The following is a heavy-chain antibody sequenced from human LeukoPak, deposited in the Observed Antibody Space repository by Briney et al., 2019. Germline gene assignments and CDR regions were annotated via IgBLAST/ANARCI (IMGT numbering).Heavy chain of an antibody. CDR2: IYYSGST. Sequence: SETLSLTCTVSGGSISSSSYYWGWIRQPPGRGLEWIGSIYYSGSTYYNPSLKSRVTISVDTSKNQFSLKLTSVTAADTAVYYCASLRERSYYARGFDYWGQGTLVSVSS. J-gene: IGHJ4*02. D-gene: IGHD1-26*01. CDR1: GGSISSSSYY. V-gene: IGHV4-39*01. CDR3: ASLRERSYYARGFDY.